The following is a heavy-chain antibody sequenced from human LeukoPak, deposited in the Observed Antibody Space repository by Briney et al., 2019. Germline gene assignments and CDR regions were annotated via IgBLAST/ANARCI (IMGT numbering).Heavy chain of an antibody. D-gene: IGHD2-15*01. J-gene: IGHJ4*02. V-gene: IGHV3-48*04. CDR2: ISSSGTTI. CDR3: ARVSVGLDY. CDR1: GFTFSSYS. Sequence: GGSLRLSCAASGFTFSSYSMNWVRQSPGKGLEWVSYISSSGTTIYYADSVKGRFTISRDNAENSLYLQMNSLRAEDTAVYYCARVSVGLDYWGQGTLVTVSS.